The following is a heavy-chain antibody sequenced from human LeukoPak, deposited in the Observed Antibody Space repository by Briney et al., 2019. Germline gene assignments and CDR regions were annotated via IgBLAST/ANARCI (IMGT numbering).Heavy chain of an antibody. Sequence: ASVKVSCKASGYTFTSYDINWVRQATGQGLEWMGWMNPNSGNTGYAQKFQGRVTMTRNTSISTAYMELSSLRSEDTAVYYCAGNGDLGPYYYYYMDVWGKGTTVTVSS. V-gene: IGHV1-8*01. CDR3: AGNGDLGPYYYYYMDV. CDR1: GYTFTSYD. CDR2: MNPNSGNT. J-gene: IGHJ6*03. D-gene: IGHD4-17*01.